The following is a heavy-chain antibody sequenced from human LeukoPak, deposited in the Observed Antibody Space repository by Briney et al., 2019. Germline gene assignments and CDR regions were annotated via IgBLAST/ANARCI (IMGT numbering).Heavy chain of an antibody. D-gene: IGHD6-19*01. Sequence: PGGSLRLSCAASGFIVSENYMSLVREGPGKGLEWVSTVYSGGRTFYADPVKGRFTISRDNSKNTLYLQMSSLRAEDTAVYYCVRDRWPGLGDFWGQGTTVTVSS. CDR3: VRDRWPGLGDF. J-gene: IGHJ6*02. CDR1: GFIVSENY. V-gene: IGHV3-66*01. CDR2: VYSGGRT.